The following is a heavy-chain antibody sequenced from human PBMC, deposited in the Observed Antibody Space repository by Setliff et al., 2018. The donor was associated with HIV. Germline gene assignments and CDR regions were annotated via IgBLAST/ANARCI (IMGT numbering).Heavy chain of an antibody. Sequence: SVKVSCKAFGGTFNNYAISWVRQAPGQGLEWVGGIIPLFGTTNYALKFQGRVTMTANESTNTAHMELSSLRSADTAMYYCATVFYYDSESFSLDYWGQGMLVTVSS. D-gene: IGHD3-10*01. J-gene: IGHJ4*02. CDR1: GGTFNNYA. CDR2: IIPLFGTT. CDR3: ATVFYYDSESFSLDY. V-gene: IGHV1-69*13.